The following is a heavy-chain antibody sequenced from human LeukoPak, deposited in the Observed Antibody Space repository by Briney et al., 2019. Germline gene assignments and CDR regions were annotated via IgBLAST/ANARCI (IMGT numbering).Heavy chain of an antibody. CDR2: IYYSGST. CDR1: GGSISSGSAY. D-gene: IGHD2-2*01. Sequence: SETLSLTCTVSGGSISSGSAYWNWIRQPAGKGLEWIGYIYYSGSTNYNPSLKSRVTISVDTSKNQFSLKLNSVTAADTAVYYRARTTEDCSSTSCYQYWFDPWGQGTLVTVSS. V-gene: IGHV4-61*10. J-gene: IGHJ5*02. CDR3: ARTTEDCSSTSCYQYWFDP.